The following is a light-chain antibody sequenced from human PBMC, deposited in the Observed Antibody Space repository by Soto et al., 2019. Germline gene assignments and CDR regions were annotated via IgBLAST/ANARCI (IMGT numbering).Light chain of an antibody. Sequence: AIQLTQSPSSLSASVGDRVTITCRASQGVSSALAWYQQKPGKAPNLLIYDASSLQSGVPSRFSGSGSGTEVTLTIIDLQPDDFATYYCQQYKTYPWSFGQGTKVDIK. CDR1: QGVSSA. J-gene: IGKJ1*01. V-gene: IGKV1-13*02. CDR2: DAS. CDR3: QQYKTYPWS.